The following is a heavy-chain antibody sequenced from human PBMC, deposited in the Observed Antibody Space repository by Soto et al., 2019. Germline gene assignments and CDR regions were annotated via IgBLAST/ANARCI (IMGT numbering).Heavy chain of an antibody. V-gene: IGHV3-30-3*01. CDR2: ISYDGSNK. CDR3: ARDRGTMVRGATLGY. J-gene: IGHJ4*02. Sequence: QVQLVESGGGVVQPGRSLRLSCAASGFTFSSYAMHWVRQAPGKGLEWVAVISYDGSNKYYADSVKGRFTISRDNTKNALYLQMNSLRAEDTAVYYCARDRGTMVRGATLGYWGQGTLVTVSS. CDR1: GFTFSSYA. D-gene: IGHD3-10*01.